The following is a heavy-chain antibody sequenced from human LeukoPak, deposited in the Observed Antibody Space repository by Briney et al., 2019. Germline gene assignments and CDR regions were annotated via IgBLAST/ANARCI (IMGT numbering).Heavy chain of an antibody. D-gene: IGHD4-23*01. V-gene: IGHV3-7*01. Sequence: GGSLRLPCAASGFTFSNYWMSWVRQAPGKGLEWVANIAQDGGEKNYVDSVKGRFTISRDNARNSLYLQMNSLSAEDTAVYYCARDRGYSTFDYWGQGTLVTVSS. J-gene: IGHJ4*02. CDR3: ARDRGYSTFDY. CDR1: GFTFSNYW. CDR2: IAQDGGEK.